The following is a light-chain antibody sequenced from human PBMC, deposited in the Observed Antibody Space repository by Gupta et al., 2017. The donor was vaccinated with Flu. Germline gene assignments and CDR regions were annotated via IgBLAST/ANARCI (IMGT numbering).Light chain of an antibody. Sequence: DVVMTRSPLSLPVTLGQPASISCRSTLSLVNSDGNTYLNWFQQRPGQSPRRLIYKVSNRDSGVPDRFSGSGSGADFTLKISRVEAEDIGVYYCMQGTHWPITFGQGTRLEIK. V-gene: IGKV2-30*01. CDR3: MQGTHWPIT. J-gene: IGKJ5*01. CDR1: LSLVNSDGNTY. CDR2: KVS.